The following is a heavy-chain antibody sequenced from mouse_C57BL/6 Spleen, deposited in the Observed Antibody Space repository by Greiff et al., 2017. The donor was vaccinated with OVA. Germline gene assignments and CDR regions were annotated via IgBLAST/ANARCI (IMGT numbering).Heavy chain of an antibody. D-gene: IGHD1-1*01. V-gene: IGHV1-26*01. CDR1: GYTFTDYY. Sequence: EVKLQQSGPELVKPGASVKISCKASGYTFTDYYMNWVKQSHGKSLEWIGDINPNNGGTSYNQKFKGKATLTVDKSSSTAYMELRSLTSEDSAVYYCARSPLITTVVAQDYWGQGTTLTVSS. J-gene: IGHJ2*01. CDR3: ARSPLITTVVAQDY. CDR2: INPNNGGT.